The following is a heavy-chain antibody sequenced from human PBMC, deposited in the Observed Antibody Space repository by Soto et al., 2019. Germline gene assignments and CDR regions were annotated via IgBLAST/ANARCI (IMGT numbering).Heavy chain of an antibody. J-gene: IGHJ6*02. CDR2: IWYDGSNE. D-gene: IGHD6-19*01. CDR1: GFIFSNFG. V-gene: IGHV3-33*01. CDR3: ARDGIPGITVATYGLDV. Sequence: LRLSCAASGFIFSNFGMHWVRQAPGKGLEWVAVIWYDGSNEYYAGSVKGRFTISKDNSKNMLYLQMNSLRAEDTAVYYCARDGIPGITVATYGLDVWGQGTTVTVSS.